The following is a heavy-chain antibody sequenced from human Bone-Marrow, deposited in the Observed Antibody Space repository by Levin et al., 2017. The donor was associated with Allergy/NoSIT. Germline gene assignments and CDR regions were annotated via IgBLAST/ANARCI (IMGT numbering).Heavy chain of an antibody. J-gene: IGHJ4*02. CDR3: ASYQKGTTYFDY. Sequence: GESLKISCAASGFTFSDYYMSWIRQAPGKGLEWVSYISSSSSYTNYADSVKGRFTISRDNAKNSLYLQMHSLRAEDTAVYYCASYQKGTTYFDYWGQGTLVTVAS. CDR2: ISSSSSYT. D-gene: IGHD2/OR15-2a*01. V-gene: IGHV3-11*03. CDR1: GFTFSDYY.